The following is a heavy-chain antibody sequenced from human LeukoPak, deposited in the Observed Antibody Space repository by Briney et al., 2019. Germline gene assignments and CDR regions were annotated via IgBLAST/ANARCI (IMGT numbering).Heavy chain of an antibody. CDR1: GFTFSAYA. V-gene: IGHV3-30*04. J-gene: IGHJ4*02. CDR2: ILYDGINK. CDR3: AKVILGGYYDSSGYYEDY. D-gene: IGHD3-22*01. Sequence: GGSLRLSCAASGFTFSAYAMDWVRQAPGKGLEWVAVILYDGINKYYADSVKGRFTISRDNSKNTLYLQMNSLGAEDTAVYYCAKVILGGYYDSSGYYEDYWGQGTLVTVSS.